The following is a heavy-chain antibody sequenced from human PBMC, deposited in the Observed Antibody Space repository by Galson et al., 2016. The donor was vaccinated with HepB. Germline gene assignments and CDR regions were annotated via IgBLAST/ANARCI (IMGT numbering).Heavy chain of an antibody. CDR1: GYTFTSYG. CDR3: ARDVYSSGWYAGRRDFDY. J-gene: IGHJ4*02. Sequence: SVKVSCKASGYTFTSYGISWVRQAPGQGLEWMGWISAYNGNTNYAQKLQGRVTMTTDTSTSTAYMELRSLRSDDTAVYYCARDVYSSGWYAGRRDFDYWGQGTLVTVPS. D-gene: IGHD6-19*01. CDR2: ISAYNGNT. V-gene: IGHV1-18*01.